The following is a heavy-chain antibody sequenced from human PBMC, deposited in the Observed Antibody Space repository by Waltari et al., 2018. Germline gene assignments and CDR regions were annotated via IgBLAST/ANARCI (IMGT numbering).Heavy chain of an antibody. J-gene: IGHJ4*02. CDR1: AGTFSSYA. CDR3: ASCGGDCYWSYFDY. Sequence: QVQLVQSGAEVKKPGSSVKVSCKASAGTFSSYAISWVRQAPGQGLEWMGGIIPIFGTANYAQKFQGRVTITTDESTSTAYMELSSLRSEDTAVYYCASCGGDCYWSYFDYWGQGTLVTVS. V-gene: IGHV1-69*05. D-gene: IGHD2-21*01. CDR2: IIPIFGTA.